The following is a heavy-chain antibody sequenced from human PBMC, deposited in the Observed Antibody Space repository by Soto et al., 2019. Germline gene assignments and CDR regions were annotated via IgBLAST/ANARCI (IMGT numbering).Heavy chain of an antibody. J-gene: IGHJ5*02. D-gene: IGHD3-3*01. Sequence: SETLSLTCAVSGSSISSGYYWGWLRQPPGKGLEWIGSIYHSGSTYYNPSLKSRVTISVDTSKNQFSLKLSSVTAADTAVYYCARDRIFGVVIISRGFDPWGKGTLV. CDR1: GSSISSGYY. CDR3: ARDRIFGVVIISRGFDP. V-gene: IGHV4-38-2*02. CDR2: IYHSGST.